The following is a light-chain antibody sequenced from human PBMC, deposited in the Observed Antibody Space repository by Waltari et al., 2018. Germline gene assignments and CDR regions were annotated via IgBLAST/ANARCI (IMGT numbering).Light chain of an antibody. J-gene: IGKJ3*01. CDR2: LGS. CDR3: MQALETPLT. V-gene: IGKV2-28*01. Sequence: DIVMTQSPLSLPVTPGEPASISCRSSQSLLYSNGYNYLDWYLQKPGQSPQLLIYLGSTRASGVPDRFSGSGSGTDFTLKISRVEADDVGVYYCMQALETPLTFGPGTKVDIK. CDR1: QSLLYSNGYNY.